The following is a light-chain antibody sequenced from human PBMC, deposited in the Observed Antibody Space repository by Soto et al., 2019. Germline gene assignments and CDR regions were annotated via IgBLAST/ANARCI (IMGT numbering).Light chain of an antibody. J-gene: IGLJ7*01. V-gene: IGLV1-47*01. CDR1: NSNNGSNY. CDR2: RNN. CDR3: AAWDDSLSGPV. Sequence: QPVLTQPPSASGTPGQRVAISCSGDNSNNGSNYVYWYQQLPGRAPKLLIYRNNQRPSGVPDRFSGSKSGTSASLAISGLRSEHEADYYCAAWDDSLSGPVFGGGAQLTVL.